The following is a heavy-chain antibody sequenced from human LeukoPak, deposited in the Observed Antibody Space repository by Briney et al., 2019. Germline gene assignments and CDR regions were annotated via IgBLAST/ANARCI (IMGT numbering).Heavy chain of an antibody. CDR1: GFTFSSYW. CDR3: ARDDSSSNAFDI. V-gene: IGHV3-66*01. J-gene: IGHJ3*02. Sequence: GGSLRLSCAASGFTFSSYWMSWVRQAPGKGLEWVSVIYSGGSTYYADSVKGRFTISRDNAKNSLYLQMNSLRAEDTAVYYCARDDSSSNAFDIWGQGTMVTVSS. CDR2: IYSGGST. D-gene: IGHD6-13*01.